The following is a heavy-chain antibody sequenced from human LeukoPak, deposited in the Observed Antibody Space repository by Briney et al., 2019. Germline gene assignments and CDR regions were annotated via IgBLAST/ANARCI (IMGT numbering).Heavy chain of an antibody. CDR2: IRPNRGGK. Sequence: GASVKVSCEASGYTFTDYYIHWVRQAPGQGLEYMGWIRPNRGGKTYQRMCQGRVHMTRDTSNNTAFMEQRSLRSDDTAVFYCARDSTGGYPDYWGQGTLVTVST. CDR1: GYTFTDYY. V-gene: IGHV1-2*02. D-gene: IGHD7-27*01. CDR3: ARDSTGGYPDY. J-gene: IGHJ4*02.